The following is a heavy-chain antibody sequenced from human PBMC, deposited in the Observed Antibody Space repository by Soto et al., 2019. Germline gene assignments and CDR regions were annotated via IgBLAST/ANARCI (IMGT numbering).Heavy chain of an antibody. D-gene: IGHD3-16*01. CDR2: IYYSGST. CDR1: GGSISSYY. CDR3: ASVWGGAFDI. J-gene: IGHJ3*02. Sequence: QVQLQESGPGLVKPSETLSLTCTVSGGSISSYYWSWIRQPPGKGLEWIGYIYYSGSTNYNPSLKRRVTISVDTSKNQFSLKLSSVTAADTAVYSCASVWGGAFDIWGQGTMVTVCS. V-gene: IGHV4-59*01.